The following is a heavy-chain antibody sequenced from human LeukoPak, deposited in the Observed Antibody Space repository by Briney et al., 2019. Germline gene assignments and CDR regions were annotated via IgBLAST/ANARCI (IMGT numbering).Heavy chain of an antibody. V-gene: IGHV3-15*01. CDR2: IKTKTDNGTT. Sequence: GGSLRLSCTASGFTFRDYAMSWFRQAPGKGLKWVGRIKTKTDNGTTDYAAPVKGRFTISRDNSKNTLYLQMNSLRAEDTAVYYCAREGGLGVPSGYQTPLDYWGQGTLVTVSS. J-gene: IGHJ4*02. CDR3: AREGGLGVPSGYQTPLDY. D-gene: IGHD3-22*01. CDR1: GFTFRDYA.